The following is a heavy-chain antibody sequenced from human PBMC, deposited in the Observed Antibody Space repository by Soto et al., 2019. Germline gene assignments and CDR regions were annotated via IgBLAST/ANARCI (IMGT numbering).Heavy chain of an antibody. Sequence: SQPHRVTSTVAEGYIIGGGDRWSWNQQPPGKGLEWIGYIYHSGSTYYNPSLKSRVTISVDRSKNQFSLKLSSVTAADTAVYYCARDVTSNHNCFDLWGHGTLVTVSS. CDR1: EGYIIGGGDR. D-gene: IGHD2-2*01. J-gene: IGHJ5*02. V-gene: IGHV4-30-2*01. CDR3: ARDVTSNHNCFDL. CDR2: IYHSGST.